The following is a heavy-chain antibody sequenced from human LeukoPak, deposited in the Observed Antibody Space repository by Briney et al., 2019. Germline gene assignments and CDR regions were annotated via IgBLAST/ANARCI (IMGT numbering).Heavy chain of an antibody. D-gene: IGHD3-22*01. CDR1: GFTVSSNY. CDR2: IYSGGST. Sequence: GGSLRLSCAASGFTVSSNYMSWVRQAPGKGLEWVSVIYSGGSTYYADSVQGRFTISRDNFKNTLHLQMNSLRVEDTAVYYCGKHDSSSDYWGQGTLVTVSS. V-gene: IGHV3-53*05. CDR3: GKHDSSSDY. J-gene: IGHJ4*02.